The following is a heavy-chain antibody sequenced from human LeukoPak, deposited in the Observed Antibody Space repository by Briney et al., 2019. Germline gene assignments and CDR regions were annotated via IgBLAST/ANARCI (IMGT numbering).Heavy chain of an antibody. CDR2: IYPGDSDT. D-gene: IGHD3-10*01. J-gene: IGHJ4*02. Sequence: GESLKISCKGSGYSFTSYWIGWVRQMPGKGLEWMGIIYPGDSDTRYSPSFQGQVTISADKSISTAYLQWSSLKASDTAMYYCARPGYYGSGSYYSEGIPYYFDYWGQGTLVTVSS. CDR1: GYSFTSYW. V-gene: IGHV5-51*01. CDR3: ARPGYYGSGSYYSEGIPYYFDY.